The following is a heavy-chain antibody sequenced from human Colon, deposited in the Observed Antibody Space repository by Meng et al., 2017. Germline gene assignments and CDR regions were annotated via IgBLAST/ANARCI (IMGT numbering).Heavy chain of an antibody. J-gene: IGHJ4*02. CDR2: IYDYGRT. V-gene: IGHV4-4*03. Sequence: VELEDAGPGLVRLPGTLSLTRPVSGGHFTSGNLWGWVRQSPGKGLEWIGEIYDYGRTNYNPSLMSRVTISIDKSKSQFSLDLSSVIAADTAVYYCCGGIAGTGRPLYFDYWGQGTLVTVSS. CDR1: GGHFTSGNL. D-gene: IGHD1-14*01. CDR3: CGGIAGTGRPLYFDY.